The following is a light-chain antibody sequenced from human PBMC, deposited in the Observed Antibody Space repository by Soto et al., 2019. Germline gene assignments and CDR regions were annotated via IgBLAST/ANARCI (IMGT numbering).Light chain of an antibody. CDR2: DVS. J-gene: IGLJ1*01. V-gene: IGLV2-14*01. Sequence: QSALTQAASVSGSPGQSITISCTGTSSDVGGYNYVSWYQQHPGKAPKLMIYDVSNRPSGVSNRFSGSKSGNTASLTISGLKAEDEADYYCSSYTSRSTLVFGTGTKLTVL. CDR1: SSDVGGYNY. CDR3: SSYTSRSTLV.